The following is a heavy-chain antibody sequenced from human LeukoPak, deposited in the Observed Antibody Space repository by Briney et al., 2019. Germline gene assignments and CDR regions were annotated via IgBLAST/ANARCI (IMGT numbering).Heavy chain of an antibody. D-gene: IGHD1-1*01. V-gene: IGHV3-48*01. Sequence: GGSLRLSCAASGFTFSSYSMNWVRQAPGKGLEWVSYISSSSSTIYYADSVKGRFTISRDNAKNSLYLQMNSLRAENTAVYYCARDLRHGSHQCFDYWGQGTLVTVSS. CDR3: ARDLRHGSHQCFDY. CDR2: ISSSSSTI. CDR1: GFTFSSYS. J-gene: IGHJ4*02.